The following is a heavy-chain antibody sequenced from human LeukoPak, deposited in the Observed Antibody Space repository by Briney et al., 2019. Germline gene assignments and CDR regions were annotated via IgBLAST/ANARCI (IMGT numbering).Heavy chain of an antibody. J-gene: IGHJ3*02. Sequence: ASVKVSCKASGYTFTSYAMNWVRQAPGQGLEWMGWLNTNTGNPTYAQGFTGRFVFSLDTSVSTAYLQISSLKAEDTAVYYCARAIPGIAAAGTDAFDIWGQGTMVTVSS. V-gene: IGHV7-4-1*02. CDR2: LNTNTGNP. D-gene: IGHD6-13*01. CDR3: ARAIPGIAAAGTDAFDI. CDR1: GYTFTSYA.